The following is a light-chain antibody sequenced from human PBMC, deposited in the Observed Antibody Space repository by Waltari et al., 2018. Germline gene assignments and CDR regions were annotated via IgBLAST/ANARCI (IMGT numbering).Light chain of an antibody. CDR1: HDISDY. CDR2: DSS. J-gene: IGKJ2*01. Sequence: DIQMTPSPSSLSASVGDSVTIPCQASHDISDYLNWYQQKPGKGPKLLIYDSSRLHTGVPSRFSGSGYGTDFTFTINNVQPEDIATYYCQHYNGVPPYTFGQGTKLEMK. CDR3: QHYNGVPPYT. V-gene: IGKV1-33*01.